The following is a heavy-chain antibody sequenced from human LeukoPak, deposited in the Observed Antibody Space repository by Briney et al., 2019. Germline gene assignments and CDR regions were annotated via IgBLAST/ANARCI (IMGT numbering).Heavy chain of an antibody. CDR1: GGSISSSSYY. J-gene: IGHJ4*02. CDR2: IYYSGST. Sequence: SETLSLTCTVSGGSISSSSYYWGWIRQPPGKGLEWIGSIYYSGSTYYNPSLKSRVTISVDTSKNQFSLKLSSVTAADTAVYYCARVEHVLRYFDWLPSPFDYWGQGTLVTVSS. CDR3: ARVEHVLRYFDWLPSPFDY. D-gene: IGHD3-9*01. V-gene: IGHV4-39*07.